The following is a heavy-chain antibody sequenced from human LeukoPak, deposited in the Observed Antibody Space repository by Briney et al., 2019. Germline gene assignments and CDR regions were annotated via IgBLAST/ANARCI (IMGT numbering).Heavy chain of an antibody. CDR3: ARGYVYFDY. J-gene: IGHJ4*02. CDR1: GFTFDNYA. V-gene: IGHV3-9*01. CDR2: ISWKGGSI. Sequence: PDRSLRLSCAASGFTFDNYAMHWVRQPPGKGLEWVSGISWKGGSIGYADSVKGRFTISRDNAKNSLYLQMNSLRAEDTAVYYCARGYVYFDYWGQGTLVTVSS. D-gene: IGHD6-13*01.